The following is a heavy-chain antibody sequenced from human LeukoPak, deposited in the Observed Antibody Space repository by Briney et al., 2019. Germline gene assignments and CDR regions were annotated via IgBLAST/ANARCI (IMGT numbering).Heavy chain of an antibody. CDR3: ARLGGGYSYGYGVDY. J-gene: IGHJ4*02. CDR1: GGSISSSSYY. Sequence: SETLSLTCTVSGGSISSSSYYWGWIRQPPGKGLEWIGSIYYSGSTYYSPSLKSRVTISVDTSKNQFSLKLSSVTAADTAVYYCARLGGGYSYGYGVDYWGQGTLVTVSS. D-gene: IGHD5-18*01. V-gene: IGHV4-39*01. CDR2: IYYSGST.